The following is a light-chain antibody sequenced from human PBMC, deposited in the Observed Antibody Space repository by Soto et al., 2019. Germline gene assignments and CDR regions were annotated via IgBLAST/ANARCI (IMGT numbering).Light chain of an antibody. CDR2: DAS. CDR1: QSVSNNY. CDR3: QQYGSSLTWT. V-gene: IGKV3-20*01. Sequence: EIVLTQSPGTLCLSPGERATLSCMAIQSVSNNYLAWYQQKPGQAPRLLIYDASKRPTGIPARFSGSGSGTDFTLTISSLEPEDSAVYYCQQYGSSLTWTFGQGTKVDIK. J-gene: IGKJ1*01.